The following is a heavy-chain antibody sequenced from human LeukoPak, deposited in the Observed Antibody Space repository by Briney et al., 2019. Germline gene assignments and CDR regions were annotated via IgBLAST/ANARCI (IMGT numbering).Heavy chain of an antibody. J-gene: IGHJ6*02. Sequence: ASVKVSCKASGYTFTGYYMHWVRQAPGQGLEWMGWINPNSGGTNYAQKFQGRVTMTRDTSISTAYMELSRLRSDDTAVYYCASERWFGELSYYYGMDVWGQGTTVTVSS. V-gene: IGHV1-2*02. CDR1: GYTFTGYY. CDR2: INPNSGGT. D-gene: IGHD3-10*01. CDR3: ASERWFGELSYYYGMDV.